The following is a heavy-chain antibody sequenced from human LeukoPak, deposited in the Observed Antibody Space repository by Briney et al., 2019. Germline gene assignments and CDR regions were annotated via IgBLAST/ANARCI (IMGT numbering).Heavy chain of an antibody. J-gene: IGHJ4*02. V-gene: IGHV5-51*01. CDR2: IYPGDSDT. D-gene: IGHD4-23*01. CDR1: GYSFTSYW. CDR3: GRSPSQFTTVGNGYFDY. Sequence: GESLKISCKGSGYSFTSYWIGWVRQMPGKGLEWMGIIYPGDSDTRYSPSFQGQVTISADKSISTAYLQWSSLKAPDTALYYWGRSPSQFTTVGNGYFDYWGQGTLVTVSS.